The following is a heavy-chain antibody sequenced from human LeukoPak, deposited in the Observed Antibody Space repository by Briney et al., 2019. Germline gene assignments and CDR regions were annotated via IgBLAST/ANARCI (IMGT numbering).Heavy chain of an antibody. Sequence: GGSLRLSRAASGFTFSSYEMNWVRQAPGKGLEWVSYISSSGSTIYYADSVKGRFTISRDNAKNSLYLQMNSLRAEDTAVYYCARARRDGYNWANWYFDLWGRGTLVTVSS. CDR1: GFTFSSYE. D-gene: IGHD5-24*01. CDR2: ISSSGSTI. CDR3: ARARRDGYNWANWYFDL. J-gene: IGHJ2*01. V-gene: IGHV3-48*03.